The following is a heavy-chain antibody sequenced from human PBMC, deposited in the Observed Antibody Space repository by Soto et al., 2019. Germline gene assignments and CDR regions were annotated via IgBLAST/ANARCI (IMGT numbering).Heavy chain of an antibody. D-gene: IGHD6-6*01. Sequence: QVQLQESGPGLVKPSQTLSLTCSVSGESISSGGYYWNWIRHHPGKGLEWIGYIYDSESAYYNPSLKSRVTISMDTSKNHFAMRLSSVTAADTAVYYCARASSSSSAADYWGQGTLATVSS. CDR3: ARASSSSSAADY. J-gene: IGHJ4*02. V-gene: IGHV4-31*03. CDR2: IYDSESA. CDR1: GESISSGGYY.